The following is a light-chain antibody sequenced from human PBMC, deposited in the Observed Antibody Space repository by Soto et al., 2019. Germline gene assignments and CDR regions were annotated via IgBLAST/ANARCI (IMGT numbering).Light chain of an antibody. CDR2: GAS. V-gene: IGKV3-15*01. Sequence: EIVMTQSPATLSVSPGERATLSCRASQSVNSNLAWYQQKPGQAPSLLIYGASTRATGVPARFSGSASGTEVTLTISSLQSEDFAVYYCQQYNNWPPYSFGQGTKLEIK. CDR1: QSVNSN. J-gene: IGKJ2*01. CDR3: QQYNNWPPYS.